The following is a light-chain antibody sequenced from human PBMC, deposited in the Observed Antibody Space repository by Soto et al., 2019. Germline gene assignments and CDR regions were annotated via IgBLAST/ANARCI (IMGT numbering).Light chain of an antibody. V-gene: IGKV3-20*01. J-gene: IGKJ4*01. CDR2: GAS. CDR3: QQDYNYPLT. Sequence: IVLTQSPGTLSLSQGERATLSCRASQSVRSNFLAWYQQKPGQAPRLLIYGASNRATGIPDRFSGSGSGTDYTLTISSLQPEDFATYYCQQDYNYPLTFGGGTKVDIK. CDR1: QSVRSNF.